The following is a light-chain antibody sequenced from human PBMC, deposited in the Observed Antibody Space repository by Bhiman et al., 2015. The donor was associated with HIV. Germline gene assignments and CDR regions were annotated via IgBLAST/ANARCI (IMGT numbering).Light chain of an antibody. CDR3: SSYTTSSTYV. J-gene: IGLJ1*01. CDR1: SSDVGGYNY. V-gene: IGLV2-14*03. CDR2: DVS. Sequence: QPASVSGSPGQSITISCTGTSSDVGGYNYVSWYQQYPGKAPKLMIYDVSNRPSGVPNRFSGSKSDNTASLTISGLQAEDEADYYCSSYTTSSTYVFGTGTKVTVL.